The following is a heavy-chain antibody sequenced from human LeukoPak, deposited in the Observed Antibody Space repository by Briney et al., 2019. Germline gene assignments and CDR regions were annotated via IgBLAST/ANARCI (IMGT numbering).Heavy chain of an antibody. V-gene: IGHV7-4-1*01. Sequence: WASVKVSCKASGYTFTSYAMNWVRQAPGQGLEWMGWINTNTGNPTYAQGFTGRFVFSLDTSVSTAYLQIGSLKAEDTAVYYCARDGYDSSVSRDYWFDPWGQGTLVTVSS. J-gene: IGHJ5*02. CDR1: GYTFTSYA. D-gene: IGHD3-22*01. CDR2: INTNTGNP. CDR3: ARDGYDSSVSRDYWFDP.